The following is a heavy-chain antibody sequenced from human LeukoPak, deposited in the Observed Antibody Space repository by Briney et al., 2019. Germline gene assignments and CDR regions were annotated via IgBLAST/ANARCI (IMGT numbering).Heavy chain of an antibody. V-gene: IGHV4-38-2*02. CDR2: IYHSGST. J-gene: IGHJ4*02. D-gene: IGHD6-19*01. Sequence: PSETLSLTCTVSGYSISSGYYWGWIRPPPGKGLEWIGSIYHSGSTYYNPSLKSRVTISVDTSKNQFSLKLSSVTAADTAVYYCASFLGAVWGQGTLVTVSS. CDR1: GYSISSGYY. CDR3: ASFLGAV.